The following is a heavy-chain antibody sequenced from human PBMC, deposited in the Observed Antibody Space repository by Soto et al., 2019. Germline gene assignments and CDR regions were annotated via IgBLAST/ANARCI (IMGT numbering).Heavy chain of an antibody. CDR3: ARGNREDFWSGSYGMDV. D-gene: IGHD3-3*01. V-gene: IGHV1-69*13. Sequence: SVKVSCKASGGTFSSYAISWVRQAPGQGLEWMGGIIPIFGTANYAQKFQGRVTITADESTSTAYMELSSLRSEDTAVYYCARGNREDFWSGSYGMDVWGQGTTVTVSS. CDR2: IIPIFGTA. CDR1: GGTFSSYA. J-gene: IGHJ6*02.